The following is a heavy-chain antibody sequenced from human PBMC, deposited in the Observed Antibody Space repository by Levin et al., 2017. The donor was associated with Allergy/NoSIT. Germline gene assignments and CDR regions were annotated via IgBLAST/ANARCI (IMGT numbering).Heavy chain of an antibody. CDR1: GFIFSDYG. CDR2: ISYDGSKK. D-gene: IGHD5-24*01. CDR3: AKPVEMATTVDYFDY. Sequence: GGSLRLSCAASGFIFSDYGMNWVRQAPGKGLEWVAVISYDGSKKHYADSVRGRFTISRENSKNMVYLQMNSLRAEETAVYYWAKPVEMATTVDYFDYWGQGTQVTVSS. J-gene: IGHJ4*02. V-gene: IGHV3-30*18.